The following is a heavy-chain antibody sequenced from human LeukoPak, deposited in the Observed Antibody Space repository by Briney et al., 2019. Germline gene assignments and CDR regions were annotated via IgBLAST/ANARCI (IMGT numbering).Heavy chain of an antibody. J-gene: IGHJ4*02. D-gene: IGHD3-22*01. Sequence: GGSLRLSCAASGFTVSSNYMSWVRQAPGKGLEWVSVIYSGGSTYYAASVKGRFTISRDNSKNTLYLQMNSLRAEDAAVYYCARNNYYDSSGSLDYWGQGTLVTVSS. V-gene: IGHV3-53*01. CDR2: IYSGGST. CDR1: GFTVSSNY. CDR3: ARNNYYDSSGSLDY.